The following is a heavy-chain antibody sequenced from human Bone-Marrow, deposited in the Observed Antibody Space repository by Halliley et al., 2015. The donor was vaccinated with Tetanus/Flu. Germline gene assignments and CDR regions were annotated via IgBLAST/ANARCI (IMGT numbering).Heavy chain of an antibody. CDR3: ARDPRGYDTRNDAFDI. D-gene: IGHD3-22*01. J-gene: IGHJ3*02. CDR2: ISSRSSDT. Sequence: SLRLSCAASGFTFTDYYMTWIRQAPGKGLEWLSYISSRSSDTNYADSVKGRFTISRDNAKNSLYLQMNSLRAEDTAMYYCARDPRGYDTRNDAFDIWGQGTMVTVSS. V-gene: IGHV3-11*06. CDR1: GFTFTDYY.